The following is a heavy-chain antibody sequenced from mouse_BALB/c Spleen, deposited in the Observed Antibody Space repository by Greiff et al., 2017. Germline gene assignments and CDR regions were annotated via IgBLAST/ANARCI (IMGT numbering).Heavy chain of an antibody. CDR1: GFTFSSFG. CDR3: ARHDGSSYWFAY. CDR2: ISSGSSTI. D-gene: IGHD1-1*01. J-gene: IGHJ3*01. Sequence: EVKLMESGGGLVQPGGSRKLSCAASGFTFSSFGMHWVRQAPEKGLEWVAYISSGSSTIYYADTVKGRFTISRDNPKNTLFLQMTSLRSEDTAMYYCARHDGSSYWFAYWGQGTLVTVSA. V-gene: IGHV5-17*02.